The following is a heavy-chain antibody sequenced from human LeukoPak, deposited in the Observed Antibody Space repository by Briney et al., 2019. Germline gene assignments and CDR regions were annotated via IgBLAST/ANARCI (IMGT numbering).Heavy chain of an antibody. CDR1: GFTFSGYA. D-gene: IGHD3-3*01. J-gene: IGHJ4*02. V-gene: IGHV3-23*01. CDR2: ISGSGGST. CDR3: AKGPIFGVVIVYFDY. Sequence: GGSLRLSCAASGFTFSGYAMSWVRQAPGKGLEWVSAISGSGGSTYYADSVKGRFTISRDNSKNTLYLQMNSLRAEDTAVYYCAKGPIFGVVIVYFDYWGQGTLVTVSS.